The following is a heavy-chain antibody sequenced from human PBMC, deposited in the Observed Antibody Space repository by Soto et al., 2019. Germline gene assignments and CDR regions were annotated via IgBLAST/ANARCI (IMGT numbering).Heavy chain of an antibody. CDR2: IYYSGDT. D-gene: IGHD2-15*01. J-gene: IGHJ6*02. Sequence: SETLSLTCTVSGGSISSDSFYWAWIRQPPGKGLEWIGIIYYSGDTYYTPSRAGRLTMSVDTSNQFSLTLRSVTAADTALYYCARNQPQRYCSGGTCRPAYGMDVWGQGTTVTAP. V-gene: IGHV4-39*01. CDR1: GGSISSDSFY. CDR3: ARNQPQRYCSGGTCRPAYGMDV.